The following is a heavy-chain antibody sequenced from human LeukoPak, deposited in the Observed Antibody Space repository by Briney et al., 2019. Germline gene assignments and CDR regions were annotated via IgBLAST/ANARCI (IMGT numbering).Heavy chain of an antibody. Sequence: GGSLRLSCAASGFTFSSNAMHWVRQAPGKGLEWVAVISYDGNNKYYADSVKGRFTISRDNSKNTLFLQMNSLRVEDTAIYYCASRHYDFGYYWGQGTQVTVSS. CDR2: ISYDGNNK. J-gene: IGHJ4*02. CDR1: GFTFSSNA. D-gene: IGHD4-17*01. V-gene: IGHV3-30*04. CDR3: ASRHYDFGYY.